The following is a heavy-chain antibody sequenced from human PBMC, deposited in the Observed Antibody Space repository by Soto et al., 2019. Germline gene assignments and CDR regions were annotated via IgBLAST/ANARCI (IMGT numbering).Heavy chain of an antibody. V-gene: IGHV3-30-3*01. D-gene: IGHD5-18*01. CDR1: GFTFSSYA. CDR3: ARSAAMVSRGYYYYGMDV. J-gene: IGHJ6*02. Sequence: GGSLRLSCAASGFTFSSYAMHWVRQAPGKGLEWVAVISYDGGNKYYADSVKGRFTISRDNSKNTLYLQMNSLRAEDTAVYYCARSAAMVSRGYYYYGMDVWGQGTTVTVSS. CDR2: ISYDGGNK.